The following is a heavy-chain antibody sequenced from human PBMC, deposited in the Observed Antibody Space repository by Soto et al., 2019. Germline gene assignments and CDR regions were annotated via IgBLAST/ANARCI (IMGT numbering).Heavy chain of an antibody. CDR2: VHPDSGGT. CDR1: GYIFTDHL. D-gene: IGHD3-22*01. V-gene: IGHV1-2*02. J-gene: IGHJ4*02. CDR3: ARGAQGFFPVSGIYFYFDH. Sequence: ASVKVSCKTSGYIFTDHLIHWVRQSPGQGLQWVGWVHPDSGGTNVAQEFQDRVTMTADTSITTAYMDLARLRPDDTAIFYCARGAQGFFPVSGIYFYFDHWGQGTPVTVPQ.